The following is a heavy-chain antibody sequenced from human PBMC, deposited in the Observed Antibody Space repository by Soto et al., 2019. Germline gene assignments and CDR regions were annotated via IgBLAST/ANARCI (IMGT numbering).Heavy chain of an antibody. Sequence: SETLSLTCAVSGGSITSSSYYWGWIRQPPGKGLEWIGSIYYSGSTYYNPSLKSRVTISADTSKNQFSLRLSSVTGADTAVYYCARHMVRLELDVFDVWGQGTTVTVSS. CDR3: ARHMVRLELDVFDV. D-gene: IGHD3-10*01. CDR1: GGSITSSSYY. J-gene: IGHJ3*01. V-gene: IGHV4-39*01. CDR2: IYYSGST.